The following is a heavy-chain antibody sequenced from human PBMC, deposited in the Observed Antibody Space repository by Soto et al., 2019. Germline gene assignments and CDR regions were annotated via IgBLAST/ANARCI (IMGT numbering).Heavy chain of an antibody. V-gene: IGHV3-74*01. D-gene: IGHD1-26*01. CDR3: ARGGAMGVDY. CDR1: GSTFNTHW. Sequence: GGSLRLSCTASGSTFNTHWMHWVRQAPGEGLVWVSRIYFDGITTNYADSVKGRLTVSRDNAKNTVYLHVNTLRDEDTAVYYCARGGAMGVDYWGQGTLVTVSS. J-gene: IGHJ4*02. CDR2: IYFDGITT.